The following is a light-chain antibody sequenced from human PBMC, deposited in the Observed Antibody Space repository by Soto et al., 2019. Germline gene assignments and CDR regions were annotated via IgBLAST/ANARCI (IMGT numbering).Light chain of an antibody. J-gene: IGKJ1*01. V-gene: IGKV3-15*01. CDR3: QQYNNWPPA. Sequence: EILMTQSPATLSVSPGERATLSCRARQSVSSSLAWYQQKPGQAPRLLIFGASTRATGLPARFSGSGSGTEFTLTISNLQSEDFALYYCQQYNNWPPAFGQGTTVEVK. CDR1: QSVSSS. CDR2: GAS.